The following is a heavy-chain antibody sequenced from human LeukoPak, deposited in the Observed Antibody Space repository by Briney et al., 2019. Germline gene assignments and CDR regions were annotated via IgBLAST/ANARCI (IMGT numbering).Heavy chain of an antibody. V-gene: IGHV3-21*01. CDR2: ISSSSSYI. CDR3: AREVAGGTDAFDI. CDR1: GFTFSSYS. J-gene: IGHJ3*02. D-gene: IGHD2-15*01. Sequence: GGSLRLSCAASGFTFSSYSMNWVRQAPGKGLEWVSSISSSSSYIYYADSVKGRSTISRDNAKNSLYPQMNSLRAEDTAVYYCAREVAGGTDAFDIWGQGTMVTVSS.